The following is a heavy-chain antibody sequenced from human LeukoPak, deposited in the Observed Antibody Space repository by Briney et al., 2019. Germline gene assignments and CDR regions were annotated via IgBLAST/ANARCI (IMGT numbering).Heavy chain of an antibody. Sequence: PSETLSLTCAVYGGSFSVYYWSWIRQPPGKGLEWIGEINHSGSTNYNPSLKSRVTISVDTSKNQFSLKLSSVTATDTAVYYCARDQEDSGSYLFDYWGQGTLVTVSS. J-gene: IGHJ4*02. CDR2: INHSGST. V-gene: IGHV4-34*01. D-gene: IGHD1-26*01. CDR3: ARDQEDSGSYLFDY. CDR1: GGSFSVYY.